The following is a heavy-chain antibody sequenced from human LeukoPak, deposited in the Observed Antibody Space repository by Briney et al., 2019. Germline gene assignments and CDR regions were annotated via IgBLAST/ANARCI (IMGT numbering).Heavy chain of an antibody. J-gene: IGHJ4*02. CDR3: AGVEGSGWPRGNLDY. Sequence: SESLSLTCALPGGSISSSSYYWGWVRQPRGKGREWLVSIYYSGSTNKNPSLKGRFPISVTTSKNQFSLKLRSLAAADPAEYYCAGVEGSGWPRGNLDYWGQGTLVTVSS. CDR2: IYYSGST. D-gene: IGHD6-19*01. CDR1: GGSISSSSYY. V-gene: IGHV4-39*07.